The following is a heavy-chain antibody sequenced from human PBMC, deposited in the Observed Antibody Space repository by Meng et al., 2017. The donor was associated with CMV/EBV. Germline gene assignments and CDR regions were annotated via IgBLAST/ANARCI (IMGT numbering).Heavy chain of an antibody. CDR1: GGTFSSYA. J-gene: IGHJ6*02. CDR3: ASRLQPYYGMDV. CDR2: IIPIFGTA. Sequence: SVKVSCKASGGTFSSYAISWVRQAPGQGLEWMGGIIPIFGTANYAQKFQGGVTITTDESTSTAYMELSSLRSEDTAVYYCASRLQPYYGMDVWGQGTTVTVSS. V-gene: IGHV1-69*05. D-gene: IGHD5-24*01.